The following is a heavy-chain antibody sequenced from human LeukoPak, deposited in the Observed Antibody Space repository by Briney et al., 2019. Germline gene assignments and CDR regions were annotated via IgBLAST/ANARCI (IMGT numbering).Heavy chain of an antibody. Sequence: ASVKVSCKASGYTFTSYYMHWVRQATGQGLEWMGWVNPNSGNTGYAQKFQGRVTITRNTSISTAYMELSSLRSEDTAVYYCARGWTGYSSSWSDYMDVWGKGTTVTVSS. J-gene: IGHJ6*03. V-gene: IGHV1-8*03. D-gene: IGHD6-13*01. CDR3: ARGWTGYSSSWSDYMDV. CDR1: GYTFTSYY. CDR2: VNPNSGNT.